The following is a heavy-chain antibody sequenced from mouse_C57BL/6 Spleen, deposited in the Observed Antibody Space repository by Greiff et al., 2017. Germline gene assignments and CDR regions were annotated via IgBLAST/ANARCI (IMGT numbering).Heavy chain of an antibody. CDR1: GFTFSDYY. V-gene: IGHV5-16*01. Sequence: EVMLVESEGGLVQPGSSMKLSCTASGFTFSDYYMAWVRQVPEKGLEWVANINYDGSSTYYLDSLKSRFVISRDNAKNILYLQMSSLKSEDTATYYCARVGGDGYYRYFDVWGTGTTVTVSS. CDR2: INYDGSST. CDR3: ARVGGDGYYRYFDV. J-gene: IGHJ1*03. D-gene: IGHD2-3*01.